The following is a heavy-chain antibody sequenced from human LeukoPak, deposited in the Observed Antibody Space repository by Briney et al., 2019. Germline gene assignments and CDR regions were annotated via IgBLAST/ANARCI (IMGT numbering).Heavy chain of an antibody. CDR1: GYTFSSYA. Sequence: ASVKVSCKASGYTFSSYAIGWVRQAPGQGLELMGWISTYNGHTSVAQNFQDRVTMTTDTSTSTAYLEVRSLRSDDTAVYYCARPDYYGSDNYYRGYYFDSWGQGTLVTVSS. CDR3: ARPDYYGSDNYYRGYYFDS. J-gene: IGHJ4*02. D-gene: IGHD3-10*01. CDR2: ISTYNGHT. V-gene: IGHV1-18*04.